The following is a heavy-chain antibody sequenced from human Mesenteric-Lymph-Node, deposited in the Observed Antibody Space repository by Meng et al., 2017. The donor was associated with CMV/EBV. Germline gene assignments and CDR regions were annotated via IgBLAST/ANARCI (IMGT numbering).Heavy chain of an antibody. Sequence: GESLKISCAASGFTFSSYEMNWVRRAPGKGLEWVAVIWYDGSNKYYADSAKGRFTISRDNSKNTLFLQMNSLRAEDTAVYYCAKDRVYQLHSLDYWGQGTLVTVSS. D-gene: IGHD6-19*01. V-gene: IGHV3-33*02. CDR2: IWYDGSNK. CDR3: AKDRVYQLHSLDY. J-gene: IGHJ4*02. CDR1: GFTFSSYE.